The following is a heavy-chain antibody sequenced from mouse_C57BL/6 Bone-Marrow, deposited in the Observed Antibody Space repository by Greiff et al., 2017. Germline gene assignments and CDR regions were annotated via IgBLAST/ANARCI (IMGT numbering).Heavy chain of an antibody. D-gene: IGHD1-1*01. J-gene: IGHJ2*01. CDR2: IYPGGGYT. CDR3: ARERVVATDGYFDY. V-gene: IGHV1-63*01. CDR1: GYTFTNYW. Sequence: QVQLKQSGAELVRPGTSVKTSCKASGYTFTNYWIGWAKQRPGHGLEWIGDIYPGGGYTNYNEKFKGKATLTADKSSSTAYMQFSSLTSEDSAIYYCARERVVATDGYFDYWGQGTTLTVSS.